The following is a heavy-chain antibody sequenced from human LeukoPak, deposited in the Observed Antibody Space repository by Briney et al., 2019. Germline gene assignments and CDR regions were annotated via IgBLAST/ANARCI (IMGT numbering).Heavy chain of an antibody. D-gene: IGHD3-9*01. CDR1: GFTFSSYS. Sequence: GGSLRLSCAASGFTFSSYSMNWVRQAPGKGLEWVSSISSSSSYIYYADSVKGRFTISRDNAKNSQYLQMNSLRAEDTAVYYCARVHYDILTGYSRDFDYWGQGTLVTVSS. J-gene: IGHJ4*02. CDR3: ARVHYDILTGYSRDFDY. CDR2: ISSSSSYI. V-gene: IGHV3-21*01.